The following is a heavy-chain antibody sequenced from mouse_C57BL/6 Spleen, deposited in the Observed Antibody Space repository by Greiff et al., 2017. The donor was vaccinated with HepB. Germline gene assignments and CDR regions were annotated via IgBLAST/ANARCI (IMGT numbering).Heavy chain of an antibody. CDR3: ARSRGSGGYYYAMDY. CDR2: INPGSGGT. CDR1: GYAFTNYL. V-gene: IGHV1-54*01. Sequence: QVQLQQSGAELVRPGTSVKVSCKASGYAFTNYLIEWVKQRPGQGLEWIGVINPGSGGTNYNEKFKGKATLTADKYSSTAYMRISSLTSEDSAVYFCARSRGSGGYYYAMDYWGQGTSVTVSS. J-gene: IGHJ4*01. D-gene: IGHD1-1*02.